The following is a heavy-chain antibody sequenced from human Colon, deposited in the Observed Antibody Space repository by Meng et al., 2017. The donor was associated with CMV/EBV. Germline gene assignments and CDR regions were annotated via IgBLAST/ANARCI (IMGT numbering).Heavy chain of an antibody. CDR1: GYTFTGHY. J-gene: IGHJ4*02. CDR2: FNPSSGGA. CDR3: ARDRDIKVLIFLEYDY. V-gene: IGHV1-2*02. D-gene: IGHD3-3*01. Sequence: GYTFTGHYLNWVRQAPGQGLEWMGWFNPSSGGAKYAQKFQGRVTMTGDPSITTAYMELDRLRFDDTAVYYCARDRDIKVLIFLEYDYWGQGTLVTVSS.